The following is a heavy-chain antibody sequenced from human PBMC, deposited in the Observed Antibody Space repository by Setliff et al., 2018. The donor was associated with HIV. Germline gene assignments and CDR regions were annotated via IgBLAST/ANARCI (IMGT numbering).Heavy chain of an antibody. J-gene: IGHJ4*02. CDR2: IYSGGST. Sequence: GGSLRLSCAASGFTVSSNYMSWVRQAPGKGLEWVSVIYSGGSTYYADSVKGRFTISRDNSKNTLYLQMNSLRAEDTAVYYCARDNVAVRDWYFDYWGQGTLVTV. CDR1: GFTVSSNY. CDR3: ARDNVAVRDWYFDY. D-gene: IGHD6-6*01. V-gene: IGHV3-66*01.